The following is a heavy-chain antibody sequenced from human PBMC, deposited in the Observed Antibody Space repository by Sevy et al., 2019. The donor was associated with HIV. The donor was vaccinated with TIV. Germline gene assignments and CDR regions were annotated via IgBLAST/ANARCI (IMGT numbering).Heavy chain of an antibody. Sequence: GGSLRLSCAASGFTVSSNYMSWVRQAPGKGLEWVSVIYSGGSTYYADSVKGRFTISRDNSKNTLYLQMNSLRAEDTAVYYCARGQWFGEFLFDYWGQGTLVTVSS. CDR1: GFTVSSNY. CDR2: IYSGGST. J-gene: IGHJ4*02. V-gene: IGHV3-53*01. D-gene: IGHD3-10*01. CDR3: ARGQWFGEFLFDY.